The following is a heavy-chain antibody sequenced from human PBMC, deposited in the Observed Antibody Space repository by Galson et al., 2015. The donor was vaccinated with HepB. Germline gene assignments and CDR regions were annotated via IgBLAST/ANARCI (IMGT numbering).Heavy chain of an antibody. D-gene: IGHD1-26*01. J-gene: IGHJ3*02. CDR1: GGTFSSYA. Sequence: QSGAEVKKPGASVKVSCKASGGTFSSYAISWVRQAPGQGLEWMGRIIPILGIANYAQKFQGRVTITADEYMSTVYMELSSLRSEDTAVYYCARVGRGDAFDIWGQGTMVTVSS. CDR3: ARVGRGDAFDI. CDR2: IIPILGIA. V-gene: IGHV1-69*04.